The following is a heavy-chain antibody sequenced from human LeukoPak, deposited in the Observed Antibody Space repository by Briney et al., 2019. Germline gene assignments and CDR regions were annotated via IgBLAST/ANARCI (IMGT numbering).Heavy chain of an antibody. D-gene: IGHD6-19*01. V-gene: IGHV3-7*01. CDR2: IKQDGSEK. Sequence: GGSLRLSCEASGFTFSSHWMSWVRQAPGKGLEWVAIIKQDGSEKDYVDSVTGRFTISRDNAKNSLYLQMNRLRDEDTAVYYCARDTSAWRYGMDVWGQGTTVTVSS. CDR1: GFTFSSHW. J-gene: IGHJ6*02. CDR3: ARDTSAWRYGMDV.